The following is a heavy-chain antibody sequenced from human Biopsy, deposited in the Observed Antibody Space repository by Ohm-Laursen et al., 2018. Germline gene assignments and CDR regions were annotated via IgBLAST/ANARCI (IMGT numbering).Heavy chain of an antibody. V-gene: IGHV4-39*01. D-gene: IGHD3-22*01. Sequence: GTLSLTCPVSGGSISNNNYYWGWIRQPPGKGLEWIGSIFYRGSTHYKPSLKSRVNISVDTSKNQFSLKLNSVTAADTTVYYCARDYDTSGYYYVSWGQGTLVTVTS. CDR3: ARDYDTSGYYYVS. CDR1: GGSISNNNYY. CDR2: IFYRGST. J-gene: IGHJ5*02.